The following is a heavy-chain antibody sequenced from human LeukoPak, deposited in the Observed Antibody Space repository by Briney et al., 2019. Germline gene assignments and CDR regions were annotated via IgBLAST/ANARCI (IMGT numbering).Heavy chain of an antibody. Sequence: GGSLRLSCATSGFTFSNYDMNWVRQAPGKGLEWVSYISSSGSPIYYADSVKGRFTVSRDNAKNSLYLQMNSLRAEDTAVYYCARDSQPYCTNGICYTKHNWFDPWGQGNLVTVSS. CDR1: GFTFSNYD. J-gene: IGHJ5*02. CDR2: ISSSGSPI. CDR3: ARDSQPYCTNGICYTKHNWFDP. V-gene: IGHV3-48*03. D-gene: IGHD2-8*01.